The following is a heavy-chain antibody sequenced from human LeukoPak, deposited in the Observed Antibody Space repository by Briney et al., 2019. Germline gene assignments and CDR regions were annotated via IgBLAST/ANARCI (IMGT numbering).Heavy chain of an antibody. V-gene: IGHV1-58*01. CDR3: AAGNGSYSDFDY. CDR1: GFTFTSSA. Sequence: SVKVPCKASGFTFTSSAVQWVRQARGQRLEWIGWIVVGSGNTNYAQKFQERVTITRDMSTSTAYMELSSLRSEDTAVYYCAAGNGSYSDFDYWGQGTLVTVSS. J-gene: IGHJ4*02. CDR2: IVVGSGNT. D-gene: IGHD1-26*01.